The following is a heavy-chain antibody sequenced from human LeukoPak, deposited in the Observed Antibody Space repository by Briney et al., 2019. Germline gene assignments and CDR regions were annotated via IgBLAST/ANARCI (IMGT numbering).Heavy chain of an antibody. D-gene: IGHD4-17*01. CDR2: IWYDGSNK. CDR3: AKDRNDYGDYDDAFDI. CDR1: GFTFSSYG. Sequence: GRSLRLSCAASGFTFSSYGMHWVRQAPGKGLEWVAVIWYDGSNKYYADSVKGRFTISRDNSKNTLYLQMNSLRAEDTAVYYCAKDRNDYGDYDDAFDIWGQGTMVTVSS. J-gene: IGHJ3*02. V-gene: IGHV3-33*06.